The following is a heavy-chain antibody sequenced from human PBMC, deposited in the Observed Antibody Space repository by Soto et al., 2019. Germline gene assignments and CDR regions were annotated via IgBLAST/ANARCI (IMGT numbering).Heavy chain of an antibody. Sequence: GESLKISCKGSGYSFTSYWIGWVRQMPGKGLEWMGIIYPGDSDIRYSPSFQGQVTISADKSISTAYLQWSGLKASDTAIYYCATLNLYYYGSGSYYNDYYYYGMDVWGQGTTVTVSS. CDR1: GYSFTSYW. J-gene: IGHJ6*02. CDR3: ATLNLYYYGSGSYYNDYYYYGMDV. V-gene: IGHV5-51*01. CDR2: IYPGDSDI. D-gene: IGHD3-10*01.